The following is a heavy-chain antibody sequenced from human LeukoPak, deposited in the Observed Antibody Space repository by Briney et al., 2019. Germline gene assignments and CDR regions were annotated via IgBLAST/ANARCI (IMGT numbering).Heavy chain of an antibody. Sequence: PGGSLRLSCAASEFTFSSYWMSWIRQAPGKGLEWVANIKYDGSEKYYVDSVRGRFTVSRDNAKNSLYLQMSSLRAEDTAVYYCAREDGGETNWGSIDYWGQGTLVTVSS. J-gene: IGHJ4*02. CDR2: IKYDGSEK. CDR1: EFTFSSYW. CDR3: AREDGGETNWGSIDY. V-gene: IGHV3-7*05. D-gene: IGHD7-27*01.